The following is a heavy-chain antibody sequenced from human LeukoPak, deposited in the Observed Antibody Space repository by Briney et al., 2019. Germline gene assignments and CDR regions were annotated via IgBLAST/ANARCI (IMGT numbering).Heavy chain of an antibody. V-gene: IGHV4-34*01. CDR3: ARGQGSGWYDFDY. J-gene: IGHJ4*02. Sequence: SETLSLTCAVYGGSFSGYYWSWIRQPPGKGLEWIGEINHSGSTNYNPSLKSRVTISVDTSKNQFSLKLSSVTAAGTAVYYCARGQGSGWYDFDYWGQGTLVTVSS. CDR2: INHSGST. D-gene: IGHD6-19*01. CDR1: GGSFSGYY.